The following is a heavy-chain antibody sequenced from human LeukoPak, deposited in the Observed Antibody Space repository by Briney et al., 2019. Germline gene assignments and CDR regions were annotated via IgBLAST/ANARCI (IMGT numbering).Heavy chain of an antibody. D-gene: IGHD6-19*01. J-gene: IGHJ4*02. CDR3: ARDSPLKGYNSGWATNSFDF. CDR1: GFNLRSYA. CDR2: VTGGAVAT. Sequence: GGSLRLSCAASGFNLRSYAMSWVRQAPGKGLGWVSTVTGGAVATYYVDSVGGRHTSSRDNSKNTLYLQMNSLRAEDTAVYYCARDSPLKGYNSGWATNSFDFWGPGTLVTVSS. V-gene: IGHV3-23*01.